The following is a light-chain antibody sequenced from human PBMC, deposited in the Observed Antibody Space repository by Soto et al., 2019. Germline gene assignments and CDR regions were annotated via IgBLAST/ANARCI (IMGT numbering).Light chain of an antibody. CDR2: AAS. J-gene: IGKJ2*01. CDR3: QQTHGTPYN. V-gene: IGKV1-39*01. CDR1: QSIDRF. Sequence: DIRMSQSPPSLAASVGDRVTITCRASQSIDRFLNWYQQKPGKAPKLLIFAASSLQDGVPSRFSGSGSGKDFALTITSLQREDLATYYCQQTHGTPYNFGQGTKLQIK.